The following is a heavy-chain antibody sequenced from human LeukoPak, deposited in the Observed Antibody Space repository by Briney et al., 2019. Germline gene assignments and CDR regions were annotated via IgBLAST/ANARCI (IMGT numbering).Heavy chain of an antibody. CDR2: INSDGSST. V-gene: IGHV3-74*01. CDR1: GFTFSSYW. CDR3: ARGPPYYDFWSGYSDY. J-gene: IGHJ4*02. D-gene: IGHD3-3*01. Sequence: QPGGSLRLSCAASGFTFSSYWMHWVRHAPGKGLVWVSRINSDGSSTSYADSVKGRFTISRDNAKNTLYLQMNSLRAEDTAVYYCARGPPYYDFWSGYSDYWGQGTLVTVSS.